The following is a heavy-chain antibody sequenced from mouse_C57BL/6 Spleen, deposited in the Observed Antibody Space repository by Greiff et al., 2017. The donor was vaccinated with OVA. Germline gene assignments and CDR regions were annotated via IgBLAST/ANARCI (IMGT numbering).Heavy chain of an antibody. CDR1: GYTFTDYY. V-gene: IGHV1-26*01. CDR3: ARGGLGPDYYAMDY. Sequence: VQLKQSGPELVKPGASVKISCKASGYTFTDYYMNWVKQSHGKSLEWIGDINPNNGGTSYNQKFKGKATLTVDKSSSTAYMELRSLTSEDSAVYYCARGGLGPDYYAMDYWGQGTSVTVSS. J-gene: IGHJ4*01. D-gene: IGHD3-3*01. CDR2: INPNNGGT.